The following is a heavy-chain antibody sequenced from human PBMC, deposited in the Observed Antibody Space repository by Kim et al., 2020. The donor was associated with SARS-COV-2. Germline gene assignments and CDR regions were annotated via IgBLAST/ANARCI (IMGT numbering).Heavy chain of an antibody. Sequence: GGSLRLSCVGSGFTFSGYWMHWVRQAPGKGLVWVSRLYYHASATDYADSVRGRFTISRDNTKNTLYLQMNNLRAEDTAIYYCARAEDTSAPSMDYWGQGTLVAVSS. CDR2: LYYHASAT. D-gene: IGHD2-2*01. CDR1: GFTFSGYW. CDR3: ARAEDTSAPSMDY. J-gene: IGHJ4*02. V-gene: IGHV3-74*01.